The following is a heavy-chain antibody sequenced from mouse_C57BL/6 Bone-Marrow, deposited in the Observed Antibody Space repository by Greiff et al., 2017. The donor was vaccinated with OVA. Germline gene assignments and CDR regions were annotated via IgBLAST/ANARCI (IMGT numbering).Heavy chain of an antibody. CDR3: ARHNDEDAMDY. Sequence: VQLQQPGAELVKPGASVKLSCKASGYTFTSYWMHWVKQRPGQGLEWIGMIHPNSGSTNYNEKFKSKATLTVDKSSSTAYMQLSSLTSEDSAVYYCARHNDEDAMDYWGQGTSVTVSS. V-gene: IGHV1-64*01. CDR1: GYTFTSYW. CDR2: IHPNSGST. J-gene: IGHJ4*01. D-gene: IGHD1-3*01.